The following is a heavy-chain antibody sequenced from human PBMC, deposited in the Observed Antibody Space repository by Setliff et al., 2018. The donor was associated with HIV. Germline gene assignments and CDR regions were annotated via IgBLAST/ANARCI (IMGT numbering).Heavy chain of an antibody. J-gene: IGHJ3*02. Sequence: PGGSLRLSCTASGFTFGDYAMSWVRQAPGKGLEWVGFIRSKAYGGATEYAASVKGRFTISRDDSKSIAYLQMNSLKTEDTAVYYCTRDLTEDYYDSSGFDASDIWGQGTMVTVSS. CDR3: TRDLTEDYYDSSGFDASDI. V-gene: IGHV3-49*04. D-gene: IGHD3-22*01. CDR2: IRSKAYGGAT. CDR1: GFTFGDYA.